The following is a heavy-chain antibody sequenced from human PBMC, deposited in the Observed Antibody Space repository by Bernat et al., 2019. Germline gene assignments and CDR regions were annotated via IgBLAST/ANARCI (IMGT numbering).Heavy chain of an antibody. Sequence: QVQLQESGPGLVKPSQTLSLACTVSGGSISSGFNYWTWIRQRPSKGLVWIGYLHYSGSTDYNPSLTSRVTISVDTSKNQCSLKHSTVTAADTAVYCCARGGLGVNSWNWYFDRWGRGTLVAVSS. V-gene: IGHV4-31*03. J-gene: IGHJ2*01. CDR3: ARGGLGVNSWNWYFDR. D-gene: IGHD4-23*01. CDR2: LHYSGST. CDR1: GGSISSGFNY.